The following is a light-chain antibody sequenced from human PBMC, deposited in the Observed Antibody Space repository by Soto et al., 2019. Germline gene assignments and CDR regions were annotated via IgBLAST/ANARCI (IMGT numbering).Light chain of an antibody. J-gene: IGLJ2*01. CDR2: DVS. V-gene: IGLV2-14*01. CDR1: SSDVGGYNY. Sequence: QSALTQPASVSGSPGQSITISCTGTSSDVGGYNYVSWYQQHPGKAPKLMIYDVSNRPSGVSNRFSGSKSGNTASLTISGLQAEDEADYYFISYTSSSTLHVVFGGGTKLAVL. CDR3: ISYTSSSTLHVV.